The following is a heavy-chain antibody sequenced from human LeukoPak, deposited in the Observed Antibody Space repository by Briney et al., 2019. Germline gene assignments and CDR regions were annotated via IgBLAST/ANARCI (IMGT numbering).Heavy chain of an antibody. CDR3: AKDGAVAGIGY. J-gene: IGHJ4*02. CDR1: GFTFSSYG. CDR2: ISYDGSNK. D-gene: IGHD6-19*01. Sequence: PGRSLRLSCAASGFTFSSYGMHWVRQAPGKGLEWVAVISYDGSNKYYADSVKGRFTISRDNSKNTLYLQMNSLRAEDTAVYYCAKDGAVAGIGYWGQGTLVTVSS. V-gene: IGHV3-30*18.